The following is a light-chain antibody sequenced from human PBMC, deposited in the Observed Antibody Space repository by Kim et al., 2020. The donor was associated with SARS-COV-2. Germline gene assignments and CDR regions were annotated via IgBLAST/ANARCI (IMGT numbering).Light chain of an antibody. CDR1: HSMRNY. Sequence: TAGASVTVTGRAEHSMRNYLASHQQRPGKSPELLIQRASILEIGVPPRFSGSGSGTDSTLTIYRLHPDDIAIYYCQQYNTNYAFGQGTRLEI. V-gene: IGKV1-5*03. CDR2: RAS. J-gene: IGKJ2*01. CDR3: QQYNTNYA.